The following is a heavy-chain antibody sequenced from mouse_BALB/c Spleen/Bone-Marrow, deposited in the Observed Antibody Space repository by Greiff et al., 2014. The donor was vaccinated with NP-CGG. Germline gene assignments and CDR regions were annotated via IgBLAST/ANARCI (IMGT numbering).Heavy chain of an antibody. Sequence: VQLQQSGAELVRPGASVKMSCKASGYTFTSYWMHWVKQRPGQGLEWIGVIDPSDSYTSYNQKFKGKATLTVDTSSSTAYMQPSSLTSEDSAVYYCTRYGNYYYAMDYWGQGTSVTVSS. CDR1: GYTFTSYW. D-gene: IGHD2-1*01. CDR2: IDPSDSYT. V-gene: IGHV1-59*01. J-gene: IGHJ4*01. CDR3: TRYGNYYYAMDY.